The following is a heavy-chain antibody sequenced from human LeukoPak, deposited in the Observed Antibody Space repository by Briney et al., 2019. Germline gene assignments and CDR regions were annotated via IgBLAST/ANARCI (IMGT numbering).Heavy chain of an antibody. CDR2: ISSSSSYI. V-gene: IGHV3-21*01. Sequence: GGSLRLSCAAAGFTFSSYSMNWVRQAPGKGLEWVSSISSSSSYIYYADSVKGRFTISRDNAKNSLYLQMNSLRAEDTAVYYCARIGSLDAFDIWGQGTMVTVSS. CDR3: ARIGSLDAFDI. D-gene: IGHD2-15*01. CDR1: GFTFSSYS. J-gene: IGHJ3*02.